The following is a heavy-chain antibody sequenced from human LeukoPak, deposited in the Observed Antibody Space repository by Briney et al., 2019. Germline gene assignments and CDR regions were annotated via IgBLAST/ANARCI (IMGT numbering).Heavy chain of an antibody. CDR1: GYTFTSCG. CDR2: ISAYNGNT. D-gene: IGHD3-3*01. CDR3: ARVIYDFWSGYSNWFDP. V-gene: IGHV1-18*01. J-gene: IGHJ5*02. Sequence: SVKVSCKASGYTFTSCGISWVRQAPGQGLEWMGWISAYNGNTNYAQKLQGRVTMTTDTSTSTAYMELRSLRSDDTAVYYCARVIYDFWSGYSNWFDPWGQGTLVTVSS.